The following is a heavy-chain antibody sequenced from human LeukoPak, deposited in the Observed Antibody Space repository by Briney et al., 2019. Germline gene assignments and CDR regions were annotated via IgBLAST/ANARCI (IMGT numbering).Heavy chain of an antibody. CDR1: GGTFSSYA. Sequence: GASVKVSCKASGGTFSSYAISWVRQAPGQGLEWMGRIIPILGIANYAQKFQGRVTITADKSTSTAYMELSSLRSEDTAVYYCARDAADMWGDLDYWGQGTLVTVSS. D-gene: IGHD3-16*01. CDR2: IIPILGIA. J-gene: IGHJ4*02. V-gene: IGHV1-69*04. CDR3: ARDAADMWGDLDY.